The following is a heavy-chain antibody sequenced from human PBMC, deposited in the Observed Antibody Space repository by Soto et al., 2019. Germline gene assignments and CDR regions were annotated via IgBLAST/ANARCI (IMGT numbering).Heavy chain of an antibody. CDR3: ARSCSSTSCRSQDFDY. CDR2: IYYSGST. CDR1: GGSISSSSYY. Sequence: QLQLQESGPGLVKPSETLSLTCTVSGGSISSSSYYWGWIRQPPGKGLEWIGSIYYSGSTYYNPSLKSRVTISVDTSKNQFSLKLSSVTAADTAVYYCARSCSSTSCRSQDFDYWGQGTLVTVSS. V-gene: IGHV4-39*01. J-gene: IGHJ4*02. D-gene: IGHD2-2*01.